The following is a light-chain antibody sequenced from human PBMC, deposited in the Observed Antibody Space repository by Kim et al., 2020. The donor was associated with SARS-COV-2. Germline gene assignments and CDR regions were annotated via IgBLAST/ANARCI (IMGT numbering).Light chain of an antibody. J-gene: IGKJ2*01. CDR1: QSVASNH. Sequence: FSPGNRDTLTCRASQSVASNHLAWFQQKPGQAPRLLIYGTSSRAPAIPDRFSASGSGTDFTLTISRLEPEDFAIYYCQQYDRPPYTFGQGTKLEI. CDR3: QQYDRPPYT. CDR2: GTS. V-gene: IGKV3-20*01.